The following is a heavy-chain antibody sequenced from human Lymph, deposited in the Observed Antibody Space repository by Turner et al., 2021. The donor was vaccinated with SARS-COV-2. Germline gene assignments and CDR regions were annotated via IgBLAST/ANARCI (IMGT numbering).Heavy chain of an antibody. J-gene: IGHJ4*02. CDR3: TTGWFTGTYGDYFDY. D-gene: IGHD1-7*01. Sequence: EVQLVESGGGLVKPGGSLRLSCSASGFTFSYAWMTWVRQDTGKGLEWVGRIKSKTDGGTTDYAAPVKGRFTISRDDSKNTLYLQMNSLKTEDTAVYFCTTGWFTGTYGDYFDYWGQGTLVTVSS. V-gene: IGHV3-15*01. CDR2: IKSKTDGGTT. CDR1: GFTFSYAW.